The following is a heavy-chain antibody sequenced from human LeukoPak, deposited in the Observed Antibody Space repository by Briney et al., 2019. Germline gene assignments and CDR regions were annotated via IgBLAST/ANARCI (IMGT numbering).Heavy chain of an antibody. CDR3: ANGAAGRYCSSTTCYR. D-gene: IGHD2-2*01. J-gene: IGHJ4*02. Sequence: GGSLRLSCAASGFTFSNYGMHWVRQAPGKGLEWVAFIQYDGSNKYYADSVKGRSTISRDNSKNTLYLQMNSLRVEDTAVYYCANGAAGRYCSSTTCYRWGQGTLVTVSS. CDR1: GFTFSNYG. CDR2: IQYDGSNK. V-gene: IGHV3-30*02.